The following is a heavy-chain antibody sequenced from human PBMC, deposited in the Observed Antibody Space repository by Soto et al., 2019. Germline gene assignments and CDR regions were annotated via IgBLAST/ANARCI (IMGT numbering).Heavy chain of an antibody. CDR2: INPKPGTT. CDR1: GYTFTNYY. D-gene: IGHD3-22*01. Sequence: QVQLVQSGAEVKKPGASVKVSCKASGYTFTNYYIHWVRQAPGQGLAWVGLINPKPGTTNDAPKFQVRVTMTSETSTSTAYMELSSLRSEDTAVFYCARVLEGRYYDESSGYWGQGTLVTVSS. V-gene: IGHV1-46*01. J-gene: IGHJ4*02. CDR3: ARVLEGRYYDESSGY.